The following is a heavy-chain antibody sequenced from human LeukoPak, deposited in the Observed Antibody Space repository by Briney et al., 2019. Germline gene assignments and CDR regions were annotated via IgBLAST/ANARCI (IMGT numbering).Heavy chain of an antibody. CDR1: GGSISSYY. CDR2: IYTSGST. Sequence: SETLSLTCTVSGGSISSYYWSWIRQPAGKGLEWIGHIYTSGSTNYNPSLMSRVTMSVDTSKNQPSLKLNSVTAADTAVYYCARGSSGWSNSWFDPWGQGTLVTVSS. D-gene: IGHD6-19*01. V-gene: IGHV4-4*07. J-gene: IGHJ5*02. CDR3: ARGSSGWSNSWFDP.